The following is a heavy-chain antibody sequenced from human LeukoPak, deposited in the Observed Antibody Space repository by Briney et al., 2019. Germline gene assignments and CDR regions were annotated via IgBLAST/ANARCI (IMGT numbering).Heavy chain of an antibody. CDR2: IIPIFGTA. CDR3: ARVAYYDSSGYYGGDYYYYMDV. Sequence: SVKVSCKASGGTFSSYAISWVRQAPGQGLEWMGRIIPIFGTANYAQKFQGRVTVTTDESTSTAYMELSSLRSEDTAVYYCARVAYYDSSGYYGGDYYYYMDVWGKGTTVTVSS. J-gene: IGHJ6*03. V-gene: IGHV1-69*05. D-gene: IGHD3-22*01. CDR1: GGTFSSYA.